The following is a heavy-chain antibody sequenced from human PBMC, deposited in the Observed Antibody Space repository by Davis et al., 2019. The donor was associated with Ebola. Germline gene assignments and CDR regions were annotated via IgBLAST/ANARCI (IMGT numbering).Heavy chain of an antibody. V-gene: IGHV3-30*18. D-gene: IGHD6-19*01. CDR1: GFTFSSYG. J-gene: IGHJ4*02. CDR2: ISYDGSNK. CDR3: AKGLAVAGTGWGFDY. Sequence: GGSLRLSCAASGFTFSSYGMHWVRQAPGKGLEWVAVISYDGSNKYYADSVKGRFTISRDNSKNTLYLQMNSLRAEDTAVYYCAKGLAVAGTGWGFDYWGQGTLVTVSS.